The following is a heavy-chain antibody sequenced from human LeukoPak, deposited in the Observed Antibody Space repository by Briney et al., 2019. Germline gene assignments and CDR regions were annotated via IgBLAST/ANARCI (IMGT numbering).Heavy chain of an antibody. CDR1: GGSFSGYF. D-gene: IGHD3-10*01. J-gene: IGHJ4*02. CDR2: INPSGSA. CDR3: ARFGTY. V-gene: IGHV4-34*01. Sequence: SETLSLTCAVSGGSFSGYFWSWIRQPPGKGLEWIGEINPSGSANYNPSLKSRVTISVDTSKNQFSLKLSSVTAADTAVYYCARFGTYWGRGTLVTVSS.